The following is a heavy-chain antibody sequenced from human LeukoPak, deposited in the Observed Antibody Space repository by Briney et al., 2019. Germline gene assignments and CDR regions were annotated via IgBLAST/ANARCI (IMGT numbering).Heavy chain of an antibody. D-gene: IGHD2-15*01. CDR1: EFSFSSYW. Sequence: RTGGSLRLSCEGSEFSFSSYWMSWVRQAPGKGLEWVAKIKQDGSEKYYVDSVKGRFTISRDNAKNSMYLLMNSLRAEDTAVYYCAREVVVVVAATLYYYMDVWGKGTTVTVSS. J-gene: IGHJ6*03. V-gene: IGHV3-7*01. CDR2: IKQDGSEK. CDR3: AREVVVVVAATLYYYMDV.